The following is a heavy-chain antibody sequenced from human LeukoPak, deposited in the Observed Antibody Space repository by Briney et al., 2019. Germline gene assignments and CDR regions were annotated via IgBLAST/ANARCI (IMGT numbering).Heavy chain of an antibody. CDR1: GGSFSGYY. D-gene: IGHD6-13*01. V-gene: IGHV4-34*01. Sequence: SETLSLTCAVYGGSFSGYYWSWIRQPPGKGLEWIGEINHSGSTNYNPSLKSRVTISVDTSKNQFSLKLSSVTAADTAVYYCARVKGYSSSWYDYYFDYWGQGTLVTVSS. CDR3: ARVKGYSSSWYDYYFDY. CDR2: INHSGST. J-gene: IGHJ4*02.